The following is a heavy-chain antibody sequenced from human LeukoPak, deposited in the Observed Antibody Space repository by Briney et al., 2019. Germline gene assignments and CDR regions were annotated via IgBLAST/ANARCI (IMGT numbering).Heavy chain of an antibody. CDR2: MNPNSGNT. D-gene: IGHD2-2*01. V-gene: IGHV1-8*03. CDR1: GYTFTSYD. CDR3: ATTLHLGYCSSTSCPFDY. Sequence: ASVKVSCKASGYTFTSYDINWVRQATGQGLEWMGWMNPNSGNTGYAQKFQGRVTITRNTSISTAYMELSSLRSEDTAVYYCATTLHLGYCSSTSCPFDYWGQGTLVTVSS. J-gene: IGHJ4*02.